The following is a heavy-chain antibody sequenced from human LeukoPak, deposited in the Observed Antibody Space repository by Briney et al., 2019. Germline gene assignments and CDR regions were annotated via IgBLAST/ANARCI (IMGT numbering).Heavy chain of an antibody. V-gene: IGHV3-48*01. J-gene: IGHJ4*02. CDR2: ISSSSSTI. Sequence: GGSLRLSCAASGFTFSSYSMNWVRQAPGKGLEWVSYISSSSSTIYYADSVKGRFTISRDNAKNSLYLQMNSLRAEDTAVYYCARSSLGGSCYTNWGQGTLVTVS. CDR3: ARSSLGGSCYTN. CDR1: GFTFSSYS. D-gene: IGHD2-15*01.